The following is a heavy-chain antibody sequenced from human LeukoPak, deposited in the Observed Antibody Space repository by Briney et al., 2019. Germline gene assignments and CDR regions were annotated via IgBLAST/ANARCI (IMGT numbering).Heavy chain of an antibody. CDR3: ARRGLPFDY. J-gene: IGHJ4*02. Sequence: SETLSLMCTASGDSISSSSYYWGWIRQPPGKGLEWIGSIYYSGSTYYNPSLKSRVTVSVDTSKNQFSLKLSSVTAADTAVYYCARRGLPFDYWGQGTLVTVSS. CDR2: IYYSGST. CDR1: GDSISSSSYY. D-gene: IGHD5-18*01. V-gene: IGHV4-39*01.